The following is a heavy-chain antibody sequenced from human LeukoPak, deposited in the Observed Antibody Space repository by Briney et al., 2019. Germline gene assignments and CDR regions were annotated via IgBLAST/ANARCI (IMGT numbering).Heavy chain of an antibody. Sequence: GGSLRLSCAASGFTFSSYEMTWVRQAPGKGLEWVSYINSGGSTIYHADSVKGRFTISRDNAKNSLYLQMNSLRAEDTAVYYCARGGYISYWGQGTLVTVSS. CDR3: ARGGYISY. V-gene: IGHV3-48*03. CDR1: GFTFSSYE. CDR2: INSGGSTI. J-gene: IGHJ4*02. D-gene: IGHD5-24*01.